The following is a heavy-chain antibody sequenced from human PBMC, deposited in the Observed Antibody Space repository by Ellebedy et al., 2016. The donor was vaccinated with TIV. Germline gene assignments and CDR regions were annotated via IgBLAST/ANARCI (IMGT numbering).Heavy chain of an antibody. CDR1: GGSIISDY. Sequence: MPSETLSLTCTVSGGSIISDYWSWIRQPAGKGLEWIGFIYSSGTTNYNPSLKSRVTMSVDTSKNQFSLKLASVTAADPAVYYCARGGASSLPFDYWGQGTLVTVSS. CDR3: ARGGASSLPFDY. CDR2: IYSSGTT. J-gene: IGHJ4*02. D-gene: IGHD2-2*01. V-gene: IGHV4-4*07.